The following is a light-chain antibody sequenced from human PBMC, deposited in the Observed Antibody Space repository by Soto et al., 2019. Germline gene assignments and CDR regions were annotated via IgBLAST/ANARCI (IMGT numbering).Light chain of an antibody. J-gene: IGKJ1*01. CDR1: QGIGYF. CDR2: AAS. Sequence: DIQMTQSPSSLSASVGDRVIITCRASQGIGYFLAWYQQKPGKVPKLLISAASTLQSGVPSRFSGSGSGTDFTLTIISLQPEDVATYYCQRYDSAPKTFGQGTKVEIK. CDR3: QRYDSAPKT. V-gene: IGKV1-27*01.